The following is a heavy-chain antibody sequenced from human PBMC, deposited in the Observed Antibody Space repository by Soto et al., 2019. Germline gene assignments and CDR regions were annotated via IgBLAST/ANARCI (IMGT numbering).Heavy chain of an antibody. V-gene: IGHV4-59*01. CDR3: ARSNWDYGDYGPEGYYYYYMDV. D-gene: IGHD4-17*01. Sequence: SETLSLTCTVSGGSISSYYWSWIRQPPGKGLEWIGYIYYSGSTNYNPSLKSRVTISVDTSKNQFSLKLSSVTAADTAVYYCARSNWDYGDYGPEGYYYYYMDVWGKGTTVTVSS. CDR2: IYYSGST. J-gene: IGHJ6*03. CDR1: GGSISSYY.